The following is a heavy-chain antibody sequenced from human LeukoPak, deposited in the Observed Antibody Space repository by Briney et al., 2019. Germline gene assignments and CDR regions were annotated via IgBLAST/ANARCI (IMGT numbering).Heavy chain of an antibody. V-gene: IGHV3-21*01. CDR2: ISSSSSFI. J-gene: IGHJ4*02. CDR1: GFTFSSYS. D-gene: IGHD1-26*01. Sequence: PGGSLRLSCAASGFTFSSYSMNWVRQAPGKGLEWVSSISSSSSFIYYADSVKGRFTISRDNAKNSLYLQMNSLRAEDTVVYYCARGGIVGATGSFDYWGQGTLVTVSS. CDR3: ARGGIVGATGSFDY.